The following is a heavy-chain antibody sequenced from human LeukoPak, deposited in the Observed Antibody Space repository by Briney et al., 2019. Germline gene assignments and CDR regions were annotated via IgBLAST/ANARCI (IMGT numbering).Heavy chain of an antibody. Sequence: SETLSLTCAVYGGSFSGYYWSWIRQPPGKGLEWIGEINHSGSTNYNPSLKSRVTISVDTSKNQFSLKLSSVTAADTAVYYCARGGGADYRENYYYYYGMDVWGQGTTVTVSS. D-gene: IGHD4-11*01. CDR2: INHSGST. V-gene: IGHV4-34*01. CDR1: GGSFSGYY. CDR3: ARGGGADYRENYYYYYGMDV. J-gene: IGHJ6*02.